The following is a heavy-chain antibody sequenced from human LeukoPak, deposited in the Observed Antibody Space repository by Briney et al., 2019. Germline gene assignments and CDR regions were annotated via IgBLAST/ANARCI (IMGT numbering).Heavy chain of an antibody. CDR3: ARDSIEDYYDSSGYFDY. J-gene: IGHJ4*02. Sequence: PGGSLRLSCAASGFTVSSNYMSWVRQAPGKGLEWVSSISSSSNYISYADSLKGRFIVSRDNAKNSVDLQMNSLRAEDTAVYYCARDSIEDYYDSSGYFDYWGQGILVTVSS. V-gene: IGHV3-21*01. CDR1: GFTVSSNY. CDR2: ISSSSNYI. D-gene: IGHD3-22*01.